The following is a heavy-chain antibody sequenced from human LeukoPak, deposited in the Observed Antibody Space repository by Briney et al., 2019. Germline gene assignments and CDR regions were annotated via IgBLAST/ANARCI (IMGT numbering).Heavy chain of an antibody. Sequence: PGGSLRLSCAASGFTVSSNYMSWVRQAPGKGLEWVSVIYSGGSTYYADSVKGRFTISRDNSKNTLYLQMNSLRAEDTAVYYCAREMDCSGGSCYDYWGQGTLVTVSS. CDR1: GFTVSSNY. D-gene: IGHD2-15*01. CDR3: AREMDCSGGSCYDY. J-gene: IGHJ4*02. V-gene: IGHV3-66*01. CDR2: IYSGGST.